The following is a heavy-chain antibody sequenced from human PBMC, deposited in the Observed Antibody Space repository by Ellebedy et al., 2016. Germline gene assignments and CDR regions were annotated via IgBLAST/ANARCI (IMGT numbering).Heavy chain of an antibody. Sequence: ASVKVSCXASGYTFTSYYMHWVRQAPGQGLEWMGIINPSGGSTSYAQKFQGRVTMTRDTSTSTVYMELSSLRSEDTAVYYCAKGYKSYYYGMDVWGQGTTVTVSS. CDR1: GYTFTSYY. CDR3: AKGYKSYYYGMDV. J-gene: IGHJ6*02. CDR2: INPSGGST. D-gene: IGHD5-12*01. V-gene: IGHV1-46*01.